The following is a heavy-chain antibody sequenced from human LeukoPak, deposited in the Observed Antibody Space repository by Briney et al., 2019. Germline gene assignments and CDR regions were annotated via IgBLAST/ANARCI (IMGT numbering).Heavy chain of an antibody. CDR1: GGSISSGGYY. CDR2: IYYSGST. Sequence: SEPLSLTFTVSGGSISSGGYYWSWIRPHPGKGLEWIGYIYYSGSTYYNPSLKSRVTISVDTSKNQFSLKLSSVTAADTAVYYCARVLTDFWSGYYNWFDPWGRGTLVTVSS. D-gene: IGHD3-3*01. CDR3: ARVLTDFWSGYYNWFDP. V-gene: IGHV4-31*03. J-gene: IGHJ5*02.